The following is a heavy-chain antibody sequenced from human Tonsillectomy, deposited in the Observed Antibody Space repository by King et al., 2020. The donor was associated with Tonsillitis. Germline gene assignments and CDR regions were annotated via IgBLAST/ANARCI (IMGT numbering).Heavy chain of an antibody. Sequence: VQLVESGGGVVQPGRSLRLSCAASGYNFSSYGMHWVRQSPGKGLEWVALICYVGSKKNYGNPVKGRFNISRDNSKKTLYLQMATLRAEDTAVYYCARGIYGSVSYYIPQYWGQGTLVTVSS. V-gene: IGHV3-33*01. D-gene: IGHD3-10*01. CDR3: ARGIYGSVSYYIPQY. CDR1: GYNFSSYG. J-gene: IGHJ4*02. CDR2: ICYVGSKK.